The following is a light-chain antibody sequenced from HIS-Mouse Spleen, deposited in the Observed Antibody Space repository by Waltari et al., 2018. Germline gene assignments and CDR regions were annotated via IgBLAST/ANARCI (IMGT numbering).Light chain of an antibody. J-gene: IGKJ1*01. Sequence: EIVLTQSPGTLSLSPGERATLPSRASPSVSSTYLAWYQQKPGPAPRLLTYGASSRATGIPDRFSGSGSGTDFTLTISRLEPEDFAVYYCQQYGSSPPTFGQGTKVEIK. CDR2: GAS. V-gene: IGKV3-20*01. CDR1: PSVSSTY. CDR3: QQYGSSPPT.